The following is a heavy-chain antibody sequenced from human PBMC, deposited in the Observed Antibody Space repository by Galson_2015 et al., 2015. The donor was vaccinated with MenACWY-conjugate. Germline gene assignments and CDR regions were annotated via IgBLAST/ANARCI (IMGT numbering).Heavy chain of an antibody. D-gene: IGHD6-13*01. J-gene: IGHJ4*02. V-gene: IGHV3-23*01. CDR3: AKPYSSSWFVNFDY. CDR2: ISGSGGST. CDR1: GFTFSSYA. Sequence: SLGLSCAASGFTFSSYAMSWVRQAPGKGLEWVSAISGSGGSTYYADSVKGRFTISRDNSKNTLYLQMNSLRAEDTAVYYCAKPYSSSWFVNFDYWGQGTLVTVSS.